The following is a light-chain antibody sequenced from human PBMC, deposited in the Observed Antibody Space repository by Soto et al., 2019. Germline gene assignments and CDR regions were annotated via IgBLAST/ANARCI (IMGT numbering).Light chain of an antibody. J-gene: IGLJ2*01. V-gene: IGLV1-40*01. CDR1: SSNIGAGYD. CDR3: QSYDSSLSVV. CDR2: GNS. Sequence: QTVVTQPPSVSGAPGQRVTISCTGSSSNIGAGYDVHWYQQLPGTAPKRLIYGNSNRPSGVPDRCSGSTSGTSASLAITGLQAEDESDYYCQSYDSSLSVVFGGGTKLTVL.